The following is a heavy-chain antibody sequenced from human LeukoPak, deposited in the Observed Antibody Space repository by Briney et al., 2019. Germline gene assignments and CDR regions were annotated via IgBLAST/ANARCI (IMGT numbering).Heavy chain of an antibody. D-gene: IGHD2-15*01. J-gene: IGHJ5*02. CDR1: GFTFSSYA. Sequence: GGSLRLSCAASGFTFSSYAMNWVRQAPGKGLEWVSVISYTGGSTYYADSVKGRFTISRDNSKNTLYLQMNSLRAEDTAVYYCGKGTVAGTRGNNWFDPWGQGTLVTVSS. CDR3: GKGTVAGTRGNNWFDP. CDR2: ISYTGGST. V-gene: IGHV3-23*01.